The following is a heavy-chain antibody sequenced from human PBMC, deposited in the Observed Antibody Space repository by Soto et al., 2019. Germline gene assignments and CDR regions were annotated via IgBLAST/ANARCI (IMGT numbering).Heavy chain of an antibody. V-gene: IGHV1-3*01. Sequence: GASMQVSCKSTEYTFSAYTMNWVRQAPGQILEWMGWINAGSGNTKYSQNCQGRVSITRDTSASTGYMELTGLTSEDTAVYYCARDTETLGPRANDALDIWGQGTMVTVSS. CDR2: INAGSGNT. D-gene: IGHD3-3*02. CDR1: EYTFSAYT. J-gene: IGHJ3*02. CDR3: ARDTETLGPRANDALDI.